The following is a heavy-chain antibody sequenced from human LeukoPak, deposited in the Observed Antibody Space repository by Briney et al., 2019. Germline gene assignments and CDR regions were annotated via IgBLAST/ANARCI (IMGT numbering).Heavy chain of an antibody. CDR3: AREEVKSFDN. CDR2: ISSSTSYI. CDR1: GFTFSSYS. J-gene: IGHJ4*02. Sequence: GGSLRLSCAASGFTFSSYSMNWIRQAPGKGLEWVSSISSSTSYIYYADSVKGRFTISKDNAKNSLYLQMNNLRVEDTAVYYCAREEVKSFDNWGQGTLVTVSS. V-gene: IGHV3-21*04.